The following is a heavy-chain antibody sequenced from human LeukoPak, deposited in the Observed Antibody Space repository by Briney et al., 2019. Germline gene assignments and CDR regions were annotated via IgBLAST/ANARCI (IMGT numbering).Heavy chain of an antibody. CDR3: ARHPLYCSGACIYAFDI. CDR1: GYSLTSYW. V-gene: IGHV5-51*01. D-gene: IGHD2-15*01. Sequence: GESPKISCKSSGYSLTSYWIAWVRQMPGKGLEWMGVIYPDDSDTRYSPSFQGQVTISADKSISTAYLQWSSLEASDTAMYYCARHPLYCSGACIYAFDIWGQGTMVTVSS. CDR2: IYPDDSDT. J-gene: IGHJ3*02.